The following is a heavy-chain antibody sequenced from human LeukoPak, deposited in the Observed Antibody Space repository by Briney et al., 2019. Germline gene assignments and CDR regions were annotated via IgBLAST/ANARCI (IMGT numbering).Heavy chain of an antibody. V-gene: IGHV5-51*01. J-gene: IGHJ4*02. CDR3: ARREAATYYFDY. CDR1: GYSFTSSW. CDR2: IYPGDSDT. Sequence: GASLKTSCKGSGYSFTSSWIGGVRQMPGKGLGWMGIIYPGDSDTRYSPSFQGQVTISADKSISTAYLQWSSLKASDTAMYYCARREAATYYFDYWAQGTLVTVSS. D-gene: IGHD6-13*01.